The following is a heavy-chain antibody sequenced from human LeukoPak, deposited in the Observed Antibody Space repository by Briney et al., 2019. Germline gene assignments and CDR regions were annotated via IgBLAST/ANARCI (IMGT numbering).Heavy chain of an antibody. Sequence: SETLSLTCAVYGESLSGYYWSWIRQPPGKGLEWIGEINHSGSTNYNPSLKSRVTISVDTSKNQFSLKLSSVTAADTAVYYCARGFGGRSIDYWGQGTLVTVSS. CDR1: GESLSGYY. D-gene: IGHD3-16*01. CDR3: ARGFGGRSIDY. J-gene: IGHJ4*02. V-gene: IGHV4-34*01. CDR2: INHSGST.